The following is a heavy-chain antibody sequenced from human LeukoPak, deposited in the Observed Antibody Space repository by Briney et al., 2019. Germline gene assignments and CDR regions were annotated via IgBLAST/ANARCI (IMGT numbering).Heavy chain of an antibody. CDR3: ARGSGTIFGVVIFDY. V-gene: IGHV4-39*07. CDR2: IYYSGST. CDR1: GGSISSSSYY. D-gene: IGHD3-3*01. J-gene: IGHJ4*02. Sequence: SETLSLTCTVSGGSISSSSYYWGWIRQPPGKGLEWIGSIYYSGSTYYNPSLKSRVTISVDTSKNQFSLKLSSVTAADTAVYYCARGSGTIFGVVIFDYWGQGTLVTVSS.